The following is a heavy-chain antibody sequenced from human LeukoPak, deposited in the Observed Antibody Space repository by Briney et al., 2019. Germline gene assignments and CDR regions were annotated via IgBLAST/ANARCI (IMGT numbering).Heavy chain of an antibody. CDR1: GFTFSGYY. CDR2: ISSSSSYT. V-gene: IGHV3-11*06. D-gene: IGHD3-22*01. CDR3: ARVYAVYYYDSSGPDY. Sequence: PGGSLRLSCAASGFTFSGYYMSWIRQAPGKGLEWVSYISSSSSYTNYADSVKGRFTISRDNAKNSLYLQMNSLRAEDTAVYYCARVYAVYYYDSSGPDYWGQGTLVTVSS. J-gene: IGHJ4*02.